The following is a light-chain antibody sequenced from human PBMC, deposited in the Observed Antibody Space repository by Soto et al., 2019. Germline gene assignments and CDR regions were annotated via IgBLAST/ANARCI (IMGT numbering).Light chain of an antibody. Sequence: ELTQPLSVSVALGQTARITCGGNNIGSKNVHWYQQKPGQAPVLVIYRDSNRPSGIPERFSGSNSGNTATLTISRAQAGDEADYYCQVWDSSTVFGGGTKLTVL. CDR1: NIGSKN. CDR2: RDS. J-gene: IGLJ2*01. CDR3: QVWDSSTV. V-gene: IGLV3-9*01.